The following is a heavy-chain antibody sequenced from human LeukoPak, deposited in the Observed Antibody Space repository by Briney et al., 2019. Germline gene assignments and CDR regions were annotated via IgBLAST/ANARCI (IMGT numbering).Heavy chain of an antibody. D-gene: IGHD6-13*01. J-gene: IGHJ3*02. CDR1: GFTFSSYG. Sequence: PGGSLRLSCAASGFTFSSYGMSWVRQAPGKGLEWVSAISGSGISTYYADSVRGRFTFSRDNSKNTLYLQMNSLRAEDTAVYYCAKDRSIAAGDDAFDIWGQGTMVTVSS. CDR2: ISGSGIST. V-gene: IGHV3-23*01. CDR3: AKDRSIAAGDDAFDI.